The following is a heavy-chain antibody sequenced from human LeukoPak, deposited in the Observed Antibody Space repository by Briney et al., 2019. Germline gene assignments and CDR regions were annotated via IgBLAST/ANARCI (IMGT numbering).Heavy chain of an antibody. Sequence: PGGSLRLSCAASGFTFSSYAMSWVRQAPGKGVEWVSAIGGSGVTTSYSDSVKGRFTISRDNSKNTLYLQMNSLRAQDTALYYCAKDRDYYLVGFFDYWGQGTLVTVSS. D-gene: IGHD3-10*01. J-gene: IGHJ4*02. CDR1: GFTFSSYA. V-gene: IGHV3-23*01. CDR3: AKDRDYYLVGFFDY. CDR2: IGGSGVTT.